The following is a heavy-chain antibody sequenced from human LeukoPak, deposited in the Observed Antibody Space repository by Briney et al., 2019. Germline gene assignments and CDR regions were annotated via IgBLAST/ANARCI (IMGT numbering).Heavy chain of an antibody. CDR1: GYTFTSYG. J-gene: IGHJ4*02. D-gene: IGHD3-10*01. Sequence: ASVKVSCKASGYTFTSYGISWVRQAPGQGLEWMGWISAYNGNTNYAQKLQGRVTMTTDTSTSTAYMELRSLRSDDTAVYYCARDSHYYGSGSYYRAGGYWGQGTLVTVSS. V-gene: IGHV1-18*01. CDR2: ISAYNGNT. CDR3: ARDSHYYGSGSYYRAGGY.